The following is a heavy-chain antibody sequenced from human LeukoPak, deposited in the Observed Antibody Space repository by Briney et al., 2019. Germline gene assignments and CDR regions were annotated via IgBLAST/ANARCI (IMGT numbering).Heavy chain of an antibody. CDR2: IYYSGST. CDR1: GGSISSSSYY. Sequence: SETLSLTCTVSGGSISSSSYYWSWIRQPPGKGLEWIGYIYYSGSTNYNPSLKSRVTISVDTSKNQFSLKLSSVTAADTAVYYCATMRSYYSNNWSDPWGQGTLVTVSS. CDR3: ATMRSYYSNNWSDP. J-gene: IGHJ5*02. V-gene: IGHV4-61*01. D-gene: IGHD4-11*01.